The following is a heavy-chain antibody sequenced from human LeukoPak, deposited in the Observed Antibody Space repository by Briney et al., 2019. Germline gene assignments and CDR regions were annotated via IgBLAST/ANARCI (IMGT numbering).Heavy chain of an antibody. J-gene: IGHJ4*02. V-gene: IGHV3-30*02. CDR2: IRYDGSNK. D-gene: IGHD6-19*01. CDR3: AKFPRGSSGANDY. Sequence: GGSLRLSCAASGFTFSNYGMHWVRQAPGKGLEGVAFIRYDGSNKYYADSVKGRFTISRDNSKNTLYLQMNSLRAEDTAVYYCAKFPRGSSGANDYWGQGTLVTVSS. CDR1: GFTFSNYG.